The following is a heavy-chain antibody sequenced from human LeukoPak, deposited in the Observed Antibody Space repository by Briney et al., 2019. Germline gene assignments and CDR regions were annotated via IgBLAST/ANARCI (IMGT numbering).Heavy chain of an antibody. V-gene: IGHV3-7*03. J-gene: IGHJ4*02. D-gene: IGHD4-17*01. CDR2: IKQDESEK. Sequence: GGSLRLSCAASGFTFSNYWMSWVRQAPGKGLEWVANIKQDESEKYYVDSVKGRFTISRDNAKNSLYLQTNSLRAEDTAVYYCARGNDYGDHVGIYFDCWGQGTLVTVSS. CDR3: ARGNDYGDHVGIYFDC. CDR1: GFTFSNYW.